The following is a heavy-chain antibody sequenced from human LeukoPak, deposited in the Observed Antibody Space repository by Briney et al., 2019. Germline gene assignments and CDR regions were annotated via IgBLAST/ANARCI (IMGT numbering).Heavy chain of an antibody. D-gene: IGHD3-22*01. CDR3: ARVPSSSSGLGESPQPYMDV. Sequence: SETLSLTCTVSGGSISSSSYYWGWIRQPPGKGLEWIGSSYYSVSTYCNPSLKRRVTISVDTSKHQFSLKLSSVTAAETAVYYCARVPSSSSGLGESPQPYMDVWGKGTTVTVSS. CDR1: GGSISSSSYY. CDR2: SYYSVST. J-gene: IGHJ6*03. V-gene: IGHV4-39*07.